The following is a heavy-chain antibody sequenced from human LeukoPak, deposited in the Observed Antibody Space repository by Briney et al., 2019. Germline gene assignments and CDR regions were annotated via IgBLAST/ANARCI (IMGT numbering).Heavy chain of an antibody. J-gene: IGHJ6*02. CDR2: ISGSGGST. V-gene: IGHV3-23*01. CDR3: AKANYYDSSGPEDV. CDR1: GFTFSSYA. D-gene: IGHD3-22*01. Sequence: GGSRRLSCAASGFTFSSYAMSWVRQAPGKGLEWVSTISGSGGSTYYADSVKGRFIISRDNSKNTLYLQMSSLRAEDTAVYYCAKANYYDSSGPEDVWGQGTSVTVSS.